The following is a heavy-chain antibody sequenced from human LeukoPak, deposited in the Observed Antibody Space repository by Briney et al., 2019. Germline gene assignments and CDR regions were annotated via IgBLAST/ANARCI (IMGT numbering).Heavy chain of an antibody. V-gene: IGHV3-73*01. CDR1: GFTFSGSA. CDR2: IRSKANNYAT. J-gene: IGHJ4*02. CDR3: TGDNFDSSVKFDY. D-gene: IGHD3-22*01. Sequence: GGSLRLSCVVSGFTFSGSAVHWVRQASGKGLEWVGRIRSKANNYATAYAASVKGRFTIPRDDSKNTAYLQMNSLKTEDTAVYYCTGDNFDSSVKFDYWGQGTLVTVSS.